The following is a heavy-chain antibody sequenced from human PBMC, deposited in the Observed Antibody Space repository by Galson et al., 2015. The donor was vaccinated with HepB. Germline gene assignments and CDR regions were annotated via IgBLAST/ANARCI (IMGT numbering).Heavy chain of an antibody. CDR3: ARMGVTRYYGMDV. D-gene: IGHD3-16*02. Sequence: SVKVSCKASGYTFTGSAMNWVRLAPGQGLEWMGWINTNTGNPTYARGFTGRFVFSLDTSVSTAFLQISSLKAEDTAVYYCARMGVTRYYGMDVWGQGTTVTVSS. J-gene: IGHJ6*02. CDR1: GYTFTGSA. V-gene: IGHV7-4-1*02. CDR2: INTNTGNP.